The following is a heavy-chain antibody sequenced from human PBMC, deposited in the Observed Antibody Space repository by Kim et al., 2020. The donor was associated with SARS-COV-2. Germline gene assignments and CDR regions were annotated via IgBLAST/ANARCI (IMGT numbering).Heavy chain of an antibody. J-gene: IGHJ4*02. V-gene: IGHV4-59*13. CDR3: AGGGRSRFGADY. Sequence: SETLSLTCTVSGGSISSYYWSWIRQPPGKGLEWIGYVYYSWSTNYNPSLKSRVTISVDTSKNQFSLTLSSVTAADSAVYYCAGGGRSRFGADYWGQGTLVTVSS. D-gene: IGHD3-10*01. CDR1: GGSISSYY. CDR2: VYYSWST.